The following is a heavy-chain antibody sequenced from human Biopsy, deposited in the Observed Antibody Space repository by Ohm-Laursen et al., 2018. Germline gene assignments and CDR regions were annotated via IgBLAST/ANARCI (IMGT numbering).Heavy chain of an antibody. J-gene: IGHJ5*02. CDR2: IFYRGST. Sequence: GTLSLTCPVSGGPISNNNYYWGWIRQPPGKGLKWIGSIFYRGSTHYKPSLKSRVNISVDTSKNQFSLKLNSVTAADTAVYYCARDYDTSGYYYVSWGQGTLVTVSS. D-gene: IGHD3-22*01. CDR3: ARDYDTSGYYYVS. CDR1: GGPISNNNYY. V-gene: IGHV4-39*01.